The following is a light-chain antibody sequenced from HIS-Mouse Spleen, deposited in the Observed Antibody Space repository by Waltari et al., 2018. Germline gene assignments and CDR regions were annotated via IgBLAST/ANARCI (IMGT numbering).Light chain of an antibody. CDR3: QQFNSYPALT. CDR1: QGMSNT. J-gene: IGKJ4*01. Sequence: AIQLTQSPSSLSASVGDRVTIPCRASQGMSNTFAWYQQKPGKAPKLLIYDASSLESGVPSRFSGSGSGTDFTLTISSLQPEDFATYYCQQFNSYPALTFGGGTKVEIK. CDR2: DAS. V-gene: IGKV1-13*02.